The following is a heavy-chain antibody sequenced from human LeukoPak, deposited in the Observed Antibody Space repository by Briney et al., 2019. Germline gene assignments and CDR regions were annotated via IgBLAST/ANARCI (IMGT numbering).Heavy chain of an antibody. CDR3: ARVTTIFGVVTDNFDY. CDR1: GGSISSGSYY. Sequence: SETLSLTCTVSGGSISSGSYYWSWIRQPAGKGLEWIGRIYTSGSTNYNPSLKSRVTISVDTSKNQFSLKLSFVTAADTAVYYCARVTTIFGVVTDNFDYWGQGTLVTVSS. V-gene: IGHV4-61*02. CDR2: IYTSGST. D-gene: IGHD3-3*01. J-gene: IGHJ4*02.